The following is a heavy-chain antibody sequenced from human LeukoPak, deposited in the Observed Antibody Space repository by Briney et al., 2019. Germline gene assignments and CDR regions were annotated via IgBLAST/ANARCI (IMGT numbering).Heavy chain of an antibody. Sequence: ASVKVSCKASGYTFTGYYMHWVRQAPGQGLEWMGCINPNSGGTNYAQKFQGRVTMTRDTSISTAYMELSRLRSDDTAVYYCARTNKAAAGRIDYWGQGTLVTVSS. CDR2: INPNSGGT. J-gene: IGHJ4*02. D-gene: IGHD6-13*01. V-gene: IGHV1-2*02. CDR1: GYTFTGYY. CDR3: ARTNKAAAGRIDY.